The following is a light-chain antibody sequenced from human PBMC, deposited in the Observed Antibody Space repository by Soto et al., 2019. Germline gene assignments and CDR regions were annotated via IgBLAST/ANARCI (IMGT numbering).Light chain of an antibody. J-gene: IGLJ3*02. V-gene: IGLV7-46*01. CDR1: TGAVTSGHY. CDR3: LLSYSGARAGV. Sequence: QAVWIQGPSLTGSQGGQVPPPGASTTGAVTSGHYPYWFQQKPGQAPRTLIYDTNNKQSWTPARFSGSLLGGKAALTLSGAQPEDEAEYYCLLSYSGARAGVFGGGTKLTVL. CDR2: DTN.